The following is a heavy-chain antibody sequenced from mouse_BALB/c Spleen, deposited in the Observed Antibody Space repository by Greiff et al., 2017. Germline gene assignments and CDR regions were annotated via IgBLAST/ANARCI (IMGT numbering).Heavy chain of an antibody. CDR3: AKEYDYDHYYAMDY. V-gene: IGHV2-5-1*01. CDR2: IWRGGST. D-gene: IGHD2-4*01. Sequence: LKLVESGPSLVQPSQSLSITCTVSGFSLTSYGVHWVRQSPGKGLEWLGVIWRGGSTDYNAAFMSRLSITKDNSKSQVFFKMNSLQADDTAIYYCAKEYDYDHYYAMDYWGQGTSVTVSS. CDR1: GFSLTSYG. J-gene: IGHJ4*01.